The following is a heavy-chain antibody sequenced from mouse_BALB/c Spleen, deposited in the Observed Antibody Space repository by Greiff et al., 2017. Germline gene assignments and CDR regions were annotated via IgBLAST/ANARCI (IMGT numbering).Heavy chain of an antibody. V-gene: IGHV14-3*02. CDR1: GFNIKDTY. CDR3: ASIYYDYAYYAMDY. J-gene: IGHJ4*01. Sequence: EVQLQQSGAELVKPGASVKLSCTASGFNIKDTYMHWVKQRPEQGLEWIGRIDPANGNTKYDPKFQGKATITADTSSNTAYLQLSSLTSEDTAVYYCASIYYDYAYYAMDYWGQGTSVTVSS. CDR2: IDPANGNT. D-gene: IGHD2-4*01.